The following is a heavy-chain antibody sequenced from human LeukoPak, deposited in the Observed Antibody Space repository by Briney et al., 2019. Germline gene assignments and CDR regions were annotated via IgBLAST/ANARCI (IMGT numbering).Heavy chain of an antibody. CDR2: ISYDGSNK. CDR3: ASPFGAGGFDP. V-gene: IGHV3-30-3*01. CDR1: GFTFSSYA. J-gene: IGHJ5*02. D-gene: IGHD3-3*01. Sequence: PGRSLRLSCAASGFTFSSYAMHWVRQAPGKGLEWVAVISYDGSNKYYADSVKGRFTISRDNSKNTLYLQMNSLRAKDTAVYYCASPFGAGGFDPWGQGTLVTVSS.